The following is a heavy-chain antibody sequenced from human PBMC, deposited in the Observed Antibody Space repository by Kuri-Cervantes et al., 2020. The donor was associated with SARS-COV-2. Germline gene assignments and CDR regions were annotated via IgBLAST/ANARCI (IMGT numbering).Heavy chain of an antibody. CDR1: GGSISSGGYS. Sequence: SCAVFGGSISSGGYSWSWIRQPPGKGLEWIGYIYHSGSTYYNPSLKSRVTISVDRSKNQFSLKLSSVTAADTAVYYCARDMRSAELAFDLWGRGTLVTVSS. CDR3: ARDMRSAELAFDL. CDR2: IYHSGST. D-gene: IGHD3-16*01. J-gene: IGHJ2*01. V-gene: IGHV4-30-2*01.